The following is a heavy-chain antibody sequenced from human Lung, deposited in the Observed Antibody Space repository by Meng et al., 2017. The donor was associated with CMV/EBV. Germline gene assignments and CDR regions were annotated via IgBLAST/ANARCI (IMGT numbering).Heavy chain of an antibody. CDR1: VRSISSGTW. CDR3: ARDPYATGWAG. D-gene: IGHD6-19*01. V-gene: IGHV4-4*03. CDR2: SDHSGGT. Sequence: PRPTSLAVPCSVRSISSGTWWMWLGQPPGKGLEWIGESDHSGGTNYNPSLRGRVTISLDKSKNQFSLTLRSVTAADTAVYYCARDPYATGWAGWGQGTLVTVSS. J-gene: IGHJ4*02.